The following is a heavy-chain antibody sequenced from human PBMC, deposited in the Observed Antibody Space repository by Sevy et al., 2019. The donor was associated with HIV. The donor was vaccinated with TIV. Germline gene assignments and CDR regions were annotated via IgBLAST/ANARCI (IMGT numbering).Heavy chain of an antibody. CDR1: GFTFSTYA. CDR2: ISSSGGST. J-gene: IGHJ4*02. CDR3: AKDLYGGSFDY. D-gene: IGHD2-15*01. V-gene: IGHV3-23*01. Sequence: GGSLRLSCAASGFTFSTYAMSWVRQAPGKGLEWVSAISSSGGSTYYADSVKRRFTFSRDNSKSTLYLHMNSLRAEDTAIYYCAKDLYGGSFDYWGQGTLVTVSS.